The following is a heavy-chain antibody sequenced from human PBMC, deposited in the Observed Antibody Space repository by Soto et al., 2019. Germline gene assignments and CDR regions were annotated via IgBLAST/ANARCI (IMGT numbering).Heavy chain of an antibody. V-gene: IGHV4-34*01. CDR2: INHSGST. D-gene: IGHD3-10*01. CDR1: GGSFSGYY. CDR3: ARITMVRGVIYNWFDP. J-gene: IGHJ5*02. Sequence: PSETLSLTCAVYGGSFSGYYWSWIRQPPGKGLEWIGEINHSGSTNYNPSLKSRVTISVDTSKNQFSLKLSSVTAADTAVYYCARITMVRGVIYNWFDPWGQGTLVTVSS.